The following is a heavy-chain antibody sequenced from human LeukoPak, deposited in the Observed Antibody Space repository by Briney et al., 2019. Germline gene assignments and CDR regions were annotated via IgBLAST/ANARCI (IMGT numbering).Heavy chain of an antibody. Sequence: SETLSLTCTVSGGSIGSSSYYWGWIRQPPGKGLEWIGSIYYSGSTYYNPSLKSRVTISVDTSKNQFSLKLSSVTAADTAVYYCARTVGKAVAGLIYYYYYMDVWGKGTTVTVSS. J-gene: IGHJ6*03. CDR1: GGSIGSSSYY. CDR3: ARTVGKAVAGLIYYYYYMDV. D-gene: IGHD6-19*01. CDR2: IYYSGST. V-gene: IGHV4-39*07.